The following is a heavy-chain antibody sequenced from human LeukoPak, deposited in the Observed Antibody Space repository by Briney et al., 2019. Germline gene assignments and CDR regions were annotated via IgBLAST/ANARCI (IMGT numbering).Heavy chain of an antibody. D-gene: IGHD1/OR15-1a*01. CDR3: ARVAGSREQPDY. Sequence: GGSLRLSCEASGFTFSYYAMSWVRQAPGKGLEWVGSMNGDGSSPYYGDYVKGRFTISRDNSKNTAYLQMKSLRAEDTAVYYCARVAGSREQPDYWGQGTLVTVSS. J-gene: IGHJ4*02. CDR1: GFTFSYYA. V-gene: IGHV3-23*01. CDR2: MNGDGSSP.